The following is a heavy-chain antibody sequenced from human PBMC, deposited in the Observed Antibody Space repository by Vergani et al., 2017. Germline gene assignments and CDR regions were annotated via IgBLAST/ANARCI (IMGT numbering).Heavy chain of an antibody. D-gene: IGHD6-13*01. CDR1: GGTFSSYA. CDR3: ARDYDSSSGNWFDP. CDR2: IIPILGIA. V-gene: IGHV1-69*09. J-gene: IGHJ5*02. Sequence: QVQLVQSGAEVKKPGSSVKVSCKASGGTFSSYAISWVRQAPGQGLEWMGRIIPILGIANYAQKFQGRVTMTRNTSISTAYMELSSLRSEDTAVYYCARDYDSSSGNWFDPWGQGTLVTVSS.